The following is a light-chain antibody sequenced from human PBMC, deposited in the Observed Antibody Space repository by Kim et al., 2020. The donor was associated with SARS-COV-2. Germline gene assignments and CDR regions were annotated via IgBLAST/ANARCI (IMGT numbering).Light chain of an antibody. CDR1: SSNVGARYD. Sequence: QSVLTQPPSLSVAPGERLTISCTGSSSNVGARYDVQWYQQLPGTAPKLLIYGNNNRHSGVPARFSGSNSGTSAALAITGLQTEDEAEYYCQSYDSSLSPLIFGGGTQLTVL. CDR2: GNN. J-gene: IGLJ2*01. V-gene: IGLV1-40*01. CDR3: QSYDSSLSPLI.